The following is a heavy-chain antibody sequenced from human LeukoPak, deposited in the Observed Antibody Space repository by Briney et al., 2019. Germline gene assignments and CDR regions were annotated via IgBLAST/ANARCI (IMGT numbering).Heavy chain of an antibody. D-gene: IGHD4-17*01. J-gene: IGHJ4*02. CDR2: IYYSGST. Sequence: PSETLSLTCTVSDASITNYYWGWIRQPPGKGLEWIGSIYYSGSTYYNPSLKSRVTISVDTSKNQFSLKLSSVTAADTAVYYCARVRYYFDYWGQGTLVTVSS. CDR1: DASITNYY. CDR3: ARVRYYFDY. V-gene: IGHV4-39*07.